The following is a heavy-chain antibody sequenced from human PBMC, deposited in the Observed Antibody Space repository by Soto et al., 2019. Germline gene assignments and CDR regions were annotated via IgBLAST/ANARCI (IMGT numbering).Heavy chain of an antibody. CDR1: GGTFSSYT. J-gene: IGHJ4*02. CDR3: ARGIRGGYSYGSLDY. Sequence: QVQLVQSGAEVKKPGSSAKVSCKASGGTFSSYTISWVRQAPGQGLEWMGRIIPILGIANYAQKFQGRVTITADKSTSTAYMELSSLRSEDTAVYYCARGIRGGYSYGSLDYWGQGTLVTVSS. CDR2: IIPILGIA. D-gene: IGHD5-18*01. V-gene: IGHV1-69*02.